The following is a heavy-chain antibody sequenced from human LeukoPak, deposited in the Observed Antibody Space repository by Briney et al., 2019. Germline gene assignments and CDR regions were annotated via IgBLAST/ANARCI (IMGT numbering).Heavy chain of an antibody. CDR3: AREIKQLGPSDY. D-gene: IGHD6-6*01. Sequence: GGSLRLSCAASGFTFSSHSMNWVRQAPGKGLQWVASISSSNSYIYYADSVKGRFTISRDNAKNSLYLQMNSLRAEDTAVYYCAREIKQLGPSDYWGQGTLVTVSS. J-gene: IGHJ4*02. CDR1: GFTFSSHS. CDR2: ISSSNSYI. V-gene: IGHV3-21*01.